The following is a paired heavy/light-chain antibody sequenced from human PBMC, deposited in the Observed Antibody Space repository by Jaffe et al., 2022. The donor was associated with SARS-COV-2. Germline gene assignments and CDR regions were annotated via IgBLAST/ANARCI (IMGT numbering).Light chain of an antibody. CDR3: QAWDSSTARV. J-gene: IGLJ2*01. V-gene: IGLV3-1*01. CDR1: KLGDKY. CDR2: QDS. Sequence: SYELTQPPSVSVSPGQTASITCSGDKLGDKYACWYQQKPGQSPVLVIYQDSKRPSGIPERFSGSNSGNTATLTISGTQAMDEADYYCQAWDSSTARVFGGGTKLTVL.
Heavy chain of an antibody. Sequence: EVQLVESGGGLVKPGGSLRLSCAASGFTFSNAWMSWVRQAPGKGLEWVGRIKSKTDGGTTDYAAPVKGRFTISRDDSKNTLYLQMNSLKTEDTAVYYCTTVKPRPIALHEHYYYYGMDVWGQGTTVTVSS. D-gene: IGHD6-25*01. CDR1: GFTFSNAW. CDR3: TTVKPRPIALHEHYYYYGMDV. V-gene: IGHV3-15*01. CDR2: IKSKTDGGTT. J-gene: IGHJ6*02.